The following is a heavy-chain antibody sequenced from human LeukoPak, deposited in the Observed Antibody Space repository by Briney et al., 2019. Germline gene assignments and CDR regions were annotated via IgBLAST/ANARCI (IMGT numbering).Heavy chain of an antibody. D-gene: IGHD5/OR15-5a*01. V-gene: IGHV4-59*01. CDR3: ARDLREDPYYFDY. J-gene: IGHJ4*02. Sequence: SETLSLTCTVSGGSISGYYWSWIRQPPGKGLEWIGNIYHRGSISYNPSLKSRVTISVDTSKNQFSLKLSSVTAADTAVYYCARDLREDPYYFDYWGQGTLVTVSS. CDR1: GGSISGYY. CDR2: IYHRGSI.